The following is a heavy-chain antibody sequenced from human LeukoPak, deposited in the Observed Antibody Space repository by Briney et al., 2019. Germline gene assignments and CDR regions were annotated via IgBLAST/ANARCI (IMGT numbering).Heavy chain of an antibody. Sequence: GGSLRLSCAASGFTFSSYAMHWVRQAPGKGLEWVAVISYDGSNKYYADSVKGRFTISRDNSKNTLYLQMNSLRAEDTAVYYCARGTPGDIVVVPAAPRGDWGQGTLVTVSS. V-gene: IGHV3-30-3*01. J-gene: IGHJ4*02. CDR1: GFTFSSYA. CDR2: ISYDGSNK. CDR3: ARGTPGDIVVVPAAPRGD. D-gene: IGHD2-2*01.